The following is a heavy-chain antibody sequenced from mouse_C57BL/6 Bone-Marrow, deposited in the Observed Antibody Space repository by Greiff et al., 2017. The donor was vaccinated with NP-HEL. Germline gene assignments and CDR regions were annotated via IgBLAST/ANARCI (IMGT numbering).Heavy chain of an antibody. D-gene: IGHD1-1*01. CDR2: INPNNGGT. J-gene: IGHJ2*01. CDR1: GYTFTDYY. V-gene: IGHV1-26*01. Sequence: EVQLQQSGPELVKPGASVKISCKASGYTFTDYYMNWVKQSHGKSLEWIGDINPNNGGTSYNQKFKGKATLTVDKSSSTAYMELRSLTSEDSAVYYCASVVGFDYWGQGTTLTVSS. CDR3: ASVVGFDY.